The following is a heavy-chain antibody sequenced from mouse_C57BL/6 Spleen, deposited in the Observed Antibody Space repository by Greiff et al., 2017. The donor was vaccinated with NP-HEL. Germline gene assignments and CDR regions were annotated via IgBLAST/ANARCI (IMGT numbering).Heavy chain of an antibody. D-gene: IGHD2-5*01. Sequence: VQLKESGPGLVKPSQSLSLTCSVTGYSITSGYYWNWIRQFPGNKLEWMGSISYDGSTTYNPSLKNRISITRDTSKNPFFMKLKSVTTEDTATYYCARGSNYVDDAMDYWGQGTSVTVSS. J-gene: IGHJ4*01. CDR3: ARGSNYVDDAMDY. CDR1: GYSITSGYY. V-gene: IGHV3-6*01. CDR2: ISYDGST.